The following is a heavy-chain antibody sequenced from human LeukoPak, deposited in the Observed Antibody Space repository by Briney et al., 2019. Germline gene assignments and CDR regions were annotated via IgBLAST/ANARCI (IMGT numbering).Heavy chain of an antibody. J-gene: IGHJ5*02. V-gene: IGHV1-18*01. D-gene: IGHD1-26*01. Sequence: ASVKVFCKASGYTFSTYGITWVRQAPGQGLEWMGWISAYNGNTNYAQKLQGRVTMTTDTSTSTAYMELRSLRSDDTAVYYCATLVGGTSGWFDPWGQETLVTVSS. CDR1: GYTFSTYG. CDR2: ISAYNGNT. CDR3: ATLVGGTSGWFDP.